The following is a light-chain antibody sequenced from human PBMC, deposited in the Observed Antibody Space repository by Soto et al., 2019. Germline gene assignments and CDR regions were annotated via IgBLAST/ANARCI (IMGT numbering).Light chain of an antibody. V-gene: IGKV1-39*01. CDR1: QSISTY. CDR2: AAS. J-gene: IGKJ4*01. CDR3: QQTHTTFT. Sequence: DLQMTQSPSSLSASVGDRVTITCRASQSISTYLNWYQQKPGKVPKLLIYAASSLQSGVPSRFSGSGSGTDFTLTISSLQPEDFATYYGQQTHTTFTFGGGTTVEIK.